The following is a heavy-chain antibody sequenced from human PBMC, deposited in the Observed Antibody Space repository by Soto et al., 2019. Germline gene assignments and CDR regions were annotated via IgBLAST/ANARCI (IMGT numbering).Heavy chain of an antibody. CDR1: GFTFSTYG. CDR3: ARVVEAPHFGVAFDI. CDR2: ISYDGINK. Sequence: GGSLRLSCAASGFTFSTYGMHWARQAPGEGLEWVAVISYDGINKYYADSVKGRFTISRDNSKNTLYLQMNSLRAEDTAVYYCARVVEAPHFGVAFDIWGQGTMVTVSS. J-gene: IGHJ3*02. V-gene: IGHV3-30*03. D-gene: IGHD3-10*01.